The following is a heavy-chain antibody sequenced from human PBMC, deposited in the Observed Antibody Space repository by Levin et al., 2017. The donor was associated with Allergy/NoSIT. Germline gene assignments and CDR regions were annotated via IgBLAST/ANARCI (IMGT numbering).Heavy chain of an antibody. D-gene: IGHD3-9*01. J-gene: IGHJ4*02. CDR3: VRAQTGYVSPFDF. Sequence: SQTLSLTCSVSGGSTRLGGYYWGWIRQHPVKGLEWLGYIYYSGETFYNPSVESRLVISHDTSENQVSLKLTSLTAADTAVYYCVRAQTGYVSPFDFWGPGTLVTVSS. CDR1: GGSTRLGGYY. V-gene: IGHV4-31*03. CDR2: IYYSGET.